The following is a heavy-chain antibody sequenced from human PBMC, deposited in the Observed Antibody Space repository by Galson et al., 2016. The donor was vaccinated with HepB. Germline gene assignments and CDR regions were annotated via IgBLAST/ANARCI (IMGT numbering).Heavy chain of an antibody. Sequence: AVSGFTFSSFSMNWVRQAPGKGLEWVSYISSSSDTIYYADSVKGRFTISRDNAKNTLYLQMNSLRAEDTAVYYCASSVRGSGSPPGGYWGQGTLVTVSS. D-gene: IGHD3-10*01. CDR3: ASSVRGSGSPPGGY. V-gene: IGHV3-48*04. J-gene: IGHJ4*02. CDR1: GFTFSSFS. CDR2: ISSSSDTI.